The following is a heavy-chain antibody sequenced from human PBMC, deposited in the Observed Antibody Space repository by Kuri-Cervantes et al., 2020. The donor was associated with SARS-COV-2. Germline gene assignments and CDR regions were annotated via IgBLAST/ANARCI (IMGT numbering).Heavy chain of an antibody. D-gene: IGHD4-17*01. CDR3: ARSPSNGDYDGWFDY. Sequence: ASVKVSCKASGYTFTSYYMHWVRQAPGQGLEWMGIINPSGGSTSYAQKFQGRVTMTRDTSTSTVYMELSSLRSEDTAVYYCARSPSNGDYDGWFDYWGRGTLVTVSS. CDR2: INPSGGST. V-gene: IGHV1-46*01. J-gene: IGHJ4*02. CDR1: GYTFTSYY.